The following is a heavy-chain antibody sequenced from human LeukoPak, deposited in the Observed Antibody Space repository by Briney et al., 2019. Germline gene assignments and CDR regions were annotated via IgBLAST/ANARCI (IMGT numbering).Heavy chain of an antibody. CDR1: GGSISSYY. D-gene: IGHD5-18*01. V-gene: IGHV4-4*07. CDR3: ARGGYSYGYAYFDY. J-gene: IGHJ4*02. Sequence: PSETLSLTCTVSGGSISSYYWSWIRQPAGKGLEWIGRIYTSGSTNYNPSLKSRVTISIDTSKNQFSLKLSSVITADTAIYYCARGGYSYGYAYFDYWGQGTLVTISS. CDR2: IYTSGST.